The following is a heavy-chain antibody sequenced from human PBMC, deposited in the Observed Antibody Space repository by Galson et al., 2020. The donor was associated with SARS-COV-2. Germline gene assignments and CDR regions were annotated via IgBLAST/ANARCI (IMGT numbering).Heavy chain of an antibody. V-gene: IGHV1-2*02. D-gene: IGHD6-19*01. CDR2: INPNSGAT. CDR1: GSTFTGYY. J-gene: IGHJ4*02. Sequence: ASVKVSCKATGSTFTGYYMHWVRQAPGQGLEWMGWINPNSGATKYAQKFQDRVTMTRDTSISTAYMELSSLRSDDAAVYYCAKDRDTSGWYALGYWGQGTLVTVSS. CDR3: AKDRDTSGWYALGY.